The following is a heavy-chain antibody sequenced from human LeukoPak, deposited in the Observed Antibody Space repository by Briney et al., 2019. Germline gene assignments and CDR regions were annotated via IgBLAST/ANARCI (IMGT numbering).Heavy chain of an antibody. CDR2: IIPIFGTA. CDR3: ARTAEGYYYYMDV. Sequence: ASVKVSCKASGGTFSSYAISWVRQAPGQGLEWMGGIIPIFGTANYAQKFQGRVTITTDESTSTAYMELGSLRSEDTAVYYCARTAEGYYYYMDVWGKGTTVTVSS. V-gene: IGHV1-69*05. CDR1: GGTFSSYA. J-gene: IGHJ6*03.